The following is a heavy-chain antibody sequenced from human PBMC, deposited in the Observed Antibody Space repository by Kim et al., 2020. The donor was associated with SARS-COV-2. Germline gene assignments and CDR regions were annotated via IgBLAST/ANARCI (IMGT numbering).Heavy chain of an antibody. CDR3: ARGYTHKHSFPGPS. Sequence: GGSLRLSCAASGFTFSSYWMSWVRQAPGKGLEWVANIKQDGSEKYYVDSVKGRFTISRDNAKNSLYLQMNSLRAEDTAVYYCARGYTHKHSFPGPSWGQGTLVTVSS. V-gene: IGHV3-7*03. CDR1: GFTFSSYW. CDR2: IKQDGSEK. D-gene: IGHD1-20*01. J-gene: IGHJ5*02.